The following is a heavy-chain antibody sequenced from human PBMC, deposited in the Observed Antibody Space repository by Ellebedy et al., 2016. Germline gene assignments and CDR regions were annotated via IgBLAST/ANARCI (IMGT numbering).Heavy chain of an antibody. V-gene: IGHV4-4*07. CDR3: ARQRRGSDRAFDI. CDR1: GGSLSTYF. J-gene: IGHJ3*02. Sequence: SETLSLXXNVSGGSLSTYFWSWIRQPAGKGLEWIGRIHTIGSANYNRSLKSRVTMSVDTSKNQLFLKLRFVTAADTAVYYCARQRRGSDRAFDIWGQGTLVTVS. CDR2: IHTIGSA. D-gene: IGHD1-26*01.